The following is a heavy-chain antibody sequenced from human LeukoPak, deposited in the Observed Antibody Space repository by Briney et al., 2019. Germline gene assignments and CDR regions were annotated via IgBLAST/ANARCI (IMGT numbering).Heavy chain of an antibody. CDR1: GGTFSSYA. D-gene: IGHD3-10*01. CDR2: IIPIFGTA. Sequence: SVKLSCTASGGTFSSYAISWVREAPGHGLEWMGGIIPIFGTANYAQKFQGRVTITADESTSTAYMELSSLRSEDTAVYYCARYIVPEFDPRRAYFDYWGQGTLVTVSS. V-gene: IGHV1-69*01. J-gene: IGHJ4*02. CDR3: ARYIVPEFDPRRAYFDY.